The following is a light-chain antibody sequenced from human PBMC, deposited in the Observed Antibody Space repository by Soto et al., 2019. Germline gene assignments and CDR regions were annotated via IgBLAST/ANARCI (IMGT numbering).Light chain of an antibody. J-gene: IGLJ3*02. CDR1: SSDVGGYNY. CDR3: SSYTSGSTWV. CDR2: EVS. V-gene: IGLV2-14*01. Sequence: QSALTQPASVSGSPGQSITISCTGTSSDVGGYNYVSWYQQHPGKAPKLMIYEVSNRPSGVSNRFSGSKSGNTASLTISGLQAEDVADYYCSSYTSGSTWVFGGGTNVTVL.